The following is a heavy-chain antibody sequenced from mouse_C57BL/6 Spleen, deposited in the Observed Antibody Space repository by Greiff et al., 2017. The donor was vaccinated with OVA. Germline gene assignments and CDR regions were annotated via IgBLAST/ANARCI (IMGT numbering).Heavy chain of an antibody. Sequence: EVMLVESGGGLVKPGGSLKLSCAASGFTFSSYTMSWVRQTPEKRLEWVATISGGGGNTYYPDSVTGRFTISRDNDKNTLYLQMSSLRSEDTALYYCARRGNPAWFAYWGQGTLVTVSA. CDR3: ARRGNPAWFAY. V-gene: IGHV5-9*01. CDR1: GFTFSSYT. J-gene: IGHJ3*01. CDR2: ISGGGGNT. D-gene: IGHD2-1*01.